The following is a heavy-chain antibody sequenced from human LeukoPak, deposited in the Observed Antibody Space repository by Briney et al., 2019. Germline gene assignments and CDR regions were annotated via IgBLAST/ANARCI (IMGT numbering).Heavy chain of an antibody. Sequence: SETLSLICTVSGDSISSSSYYWAWIRQPPGKGLEWIGSVYYSGSTYYNPSLKSRVTISVDTSKSQFSLKLSSVTAADTAVYYCARISGYAIIDYWGQGTLVTVSS. J-gene: IGHJ4*02. CDR1: GDSISSSSYY. V-gene: IGHV4-39*01. CDR3: ARISGYAIIDY. CDR2: VYYSGST. D-gene: IGHD3-22*01.